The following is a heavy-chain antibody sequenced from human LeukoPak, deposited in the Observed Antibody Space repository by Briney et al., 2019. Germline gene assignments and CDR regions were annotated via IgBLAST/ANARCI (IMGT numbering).Heavy chain of an antibody. D-gene: IGHD4-17*01. CDR1: GGSINNYY. CDR2: VYYTGST. J-gene: IGHJ4*02. Sequence: SETLSLTCTVSGGSINNYYWTWIRQPPGKGLECIGYVYYTGSTYYNPSLKSRVTISVDSSKNQFSLKLNSVTAADTAVYYCARDSSTVTTRHFDYWGQGTLVTVSS. V-gene: IGHV4-59*01. CDR3: ARDSSTVTTRHFDY.